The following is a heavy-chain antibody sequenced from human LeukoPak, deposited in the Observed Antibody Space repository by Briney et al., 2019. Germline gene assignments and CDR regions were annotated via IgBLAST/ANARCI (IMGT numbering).Heavy chain of an antibody. J-gene: IGHJ5*02. V-gene: IGHV4-38-2*01. Sequence: PSETLSLTCVVSGYSISSGYYWGWIRQPPGKGLEWIRSIYHSGTAYYNPSLKSRVTISVDTSRNQFSLKLSSVTAADTAVYYCATVHDGNWFDPWGQGTLVTVSS. CDR1: GYSISSGYY. CDR2: IYHSGTA. D-gene: IGHD1-1*01. CDR3: ATVHDGNWFDP.